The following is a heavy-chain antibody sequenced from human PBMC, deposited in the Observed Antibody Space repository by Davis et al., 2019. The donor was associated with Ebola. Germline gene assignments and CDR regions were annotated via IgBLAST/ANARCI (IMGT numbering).Heavy chain of an antibody. CDR2: IKQDGSEK. Sequence: GGSLRLSCAASGFTFSDAWMSWVRQAPGKGLEWVANIKQDGSEKYYVDSVKGRFTISRDNAKNSLYLQMNSLRAEDTAVYYCARGESYWGQGTLVTVSS. V-gene: IGHV3-7*04. CDR3: ARGESY. CDR1: GFTFSDAW. J-gene: IGHJ4*02.